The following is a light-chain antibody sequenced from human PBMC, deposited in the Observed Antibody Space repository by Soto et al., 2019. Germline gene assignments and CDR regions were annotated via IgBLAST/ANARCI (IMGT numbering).Light chain of an antibody. V-gene: IGKV1-12*01. CDR2: ATS. J-gene: IGKJ2*01. CDR3: QQANSFPYT. CDR1: QGIGNW. Sequence: DIQLTQSPSSVSASVGDRVTISCRASQGIGNWLAWYQQKPGKAPSLLIYATSTLQSGSSSRFSGAGSGTDFTLTIRGLEDEAFETCFCQQANSFPYTFGHGT.